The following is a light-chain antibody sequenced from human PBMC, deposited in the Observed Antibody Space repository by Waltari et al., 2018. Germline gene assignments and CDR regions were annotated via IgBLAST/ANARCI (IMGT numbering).Light chain of an antibody. CDR2: RVS. V-gene: IGKV2-30*02. CDR3: MQGTHLPYT. CDR1: QSPVPSEGNTR. Sequence: QSPVPSEGNTRVTGFQQRPGQSPRRLIYRVSKRDCGVPDRFSGSGSGTDLTLKISRVEAEDLGVYYCMQGTHLPYTFGQGTKLDIK. J-gene: IGKJ2*01.